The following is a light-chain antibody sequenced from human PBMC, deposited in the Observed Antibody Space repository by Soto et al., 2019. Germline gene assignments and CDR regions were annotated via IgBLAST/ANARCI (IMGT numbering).Light chain of an antibody. J-gene: IGLJ1*01. CDR3: QSYDSSMSGFV. V-gene: IGLV1-40*01. CDR1: SSNIGAGYD. Sequence: QSVLTQPPSVSGAPGQRVTISCTGSSSNIGAGYDVHWYQQLPGKAPKLLIYGNSNRPSGVPDRFSGSKPGTSASLAITGLQAEDEADYYCQSYDSSMSGFVFGTGTKLTVL. CDR2: GNS.